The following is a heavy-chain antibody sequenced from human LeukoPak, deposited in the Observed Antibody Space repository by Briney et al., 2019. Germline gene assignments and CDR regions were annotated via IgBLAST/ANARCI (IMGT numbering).Heavy chain of an antibody. CDR2: IYYSGST. CDR3: ASREYYYDSSSYYSYFQH. V-gene: IGHV4-59*01. D-gene: IGHD3-22*01. CDR1: GGSISSYY. Sequence: PSGTLSLTCTVSGGSISSYYWSWIRQPPGKGLEWIGYIYYSGSTNYNPSLKSRVTISVDTSKNQFSLKLSSVTAADTAVYYCASREYYYDSSSYYSYFQHWGQGTLVTVSS. J-gene: IGHJ1*01.